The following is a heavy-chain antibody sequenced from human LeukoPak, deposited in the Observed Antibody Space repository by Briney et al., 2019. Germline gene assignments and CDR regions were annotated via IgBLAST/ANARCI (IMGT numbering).Heavy chain of an antibody. Sequence: SETLSLTCTVSGGSISSYYWSWIRQPAGKGLEWIGHIYTSGSTNYNPSLKSRVTMSVDTSKNQFSLKLSSVTAADTAVYYCARDTHSSGWTYYYYMAVWGEGTTVTVSS. CDR2: IYTSGST. J-gene: IGHJ6*03. CDR1: GGSISSYY. D-gene: IGHD6-19*01. V-gene: IGHV4-4*07. CDR3: ARDTHSSGWTYYYYMAV.